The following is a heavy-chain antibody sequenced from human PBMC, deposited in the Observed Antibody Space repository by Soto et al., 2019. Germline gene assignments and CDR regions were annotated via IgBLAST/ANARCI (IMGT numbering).Heavy chain of an antibody. J-gene: IGHJ3*02. Sequence: PGGSLRLSCAASGFTFSSYSMNWVRQAPGKGLEWVSSISSSSSYIYYADSVKGRFTISRDNAKNSLYLQMNSLRAEDTAVYYCARDYVSVAGTIDAFDIWGQGTMVT. CDR2: ISSSSSYI. CDR1: GFTFSSYS. D-gene: IGHD6-19*01. V-gene: IGHV3-21*01. CDR3: ARDYVSVAGTIDAFDI.